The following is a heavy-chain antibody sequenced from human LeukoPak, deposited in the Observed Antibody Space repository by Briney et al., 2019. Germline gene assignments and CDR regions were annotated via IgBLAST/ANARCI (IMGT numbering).Heavy chain of an antibody. CDR3: ARRRGERVAGPDY. J-gene: IGHJ4*02. CDR2: IHPGDSNT. V-gene: IGHV5-51*01. CDR1: GYSFTSYW. Sequence: GESLKISCKGSGYSFTSYWIVWVRQMPGQGLEWMGIIHPGDSNTKYSPSFEGRVTISVDKSISTAYLQWSSLKASDSAMYYCARRRGERVAGPDYWGQGTLVTVSS. D-gene: IGHD6-19*01.